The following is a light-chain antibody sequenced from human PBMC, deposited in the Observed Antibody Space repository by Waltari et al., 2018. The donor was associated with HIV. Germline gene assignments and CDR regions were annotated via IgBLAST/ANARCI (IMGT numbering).Light chain of an antibody. CDR1: GPNVVTNY. Sequence: QYVFPQPRSVPAAPGQTVTISCSGRGPNVVTNYVSCSQQVTGAAPKLVLYDNNQRPSGIRDRFSGSKSGTSATLDITGLQPGDEADYYCGTWDSGKNVWVFGGGTKLTVL. CDR3: GTWDSGKNVWV. V-gene: IGLV1-51*01. J-gene: IGLJ3*02. CDR2: DNN.